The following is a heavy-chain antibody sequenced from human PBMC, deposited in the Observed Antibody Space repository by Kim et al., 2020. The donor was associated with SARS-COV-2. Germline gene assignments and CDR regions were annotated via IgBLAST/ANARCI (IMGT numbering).Heavy chain of an antibody. Sequence: ASVKVSCKASGYTFTSYGISWVRQAPGQGLEWMGWISAYNGNTNYAQKLQGRVTMTTDTSTSTAYMELRSLRADDTAVYYCARDGNGSYYDSSGYYKYYYYYYDIDVWGQGTTVTGSS. D-gene: IGHD3-22*01. CDR1: GYTFTSYG. CDR2: ISAYNGNT. V-gene: IGHV1-18*01. CDR3: ARDGNGSYYDSSGYYKYYYYYYDIDV. J-gene: IGHJ6*02.